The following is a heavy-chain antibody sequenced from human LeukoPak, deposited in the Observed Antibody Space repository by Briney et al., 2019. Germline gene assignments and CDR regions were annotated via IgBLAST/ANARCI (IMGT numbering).Heavy chain of an antibody. CDR3: AQIPYYYYYGMDV. Sequence: PGGSLRLSCAASGFTFSSYAMSWVRQAPGKGLEWVSAISGSGGSTYYADSVKGRFTIFRDNSKNTLSLQMTSLRAEDTAVYYCAQIPYYYYYGMDVWGQGTTVTVSS. V-gene: IGHV3-23*01. CDR1: GFTFSSYA. CDR2: ISGSGGST. J-gene: IGHJ6*02.